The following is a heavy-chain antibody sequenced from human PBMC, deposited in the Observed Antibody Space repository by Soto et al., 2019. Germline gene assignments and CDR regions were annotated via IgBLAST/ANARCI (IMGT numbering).Heavy chain of an antibody. CDR1: GYTFTSYA. V-gene: IGHV1-3*01. CDR3: ARDHVGATDY. CDR2: INAGNGNT. J-gene: IGHJ4*02. Sequence: QVQLVQSGAEVKKPGASVKVSCKASGYTFTSYAMHWVRQAPGQRLEWMGWINAGNGNTKYSQKFQGRVTITRDTSASTAYMELSSLRPEDTAVYYCARDHVGATDYWGQGPLVTVS. D-gene: IGHD1-26*01.